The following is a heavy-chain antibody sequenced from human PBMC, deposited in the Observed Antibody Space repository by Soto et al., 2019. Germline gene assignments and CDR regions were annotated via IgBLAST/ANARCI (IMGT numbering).Heavy chain of an antibody. J-gene: IGHJ6*02. CDR1: GGSFSSSA. CDR2: IIPIVGTA. CDR3: SRAGRGFNFAYLPHHYYYDGMDV. Sequence: HVQLVQSGAEMKKPGSSVNVSCKASGGSFSSSAISWVRQAPGQGLEWMGGIIPIVGTAHYAQKFQGRVTITADESTNTAYIDLRSLRSEDTALYCCSRAGRGFNFAYLPHHYYYDGMDVWGQGTTVTVSS. D-gene: IGHD3-16*01. V-gene: IGHV1-69*01.